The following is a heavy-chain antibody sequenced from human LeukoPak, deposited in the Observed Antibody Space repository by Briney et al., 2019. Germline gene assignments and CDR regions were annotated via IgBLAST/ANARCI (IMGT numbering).Heavy chain of an antibody. J-gene: IGHJ4*02. CDR1: GGSVNNYY. CDR3: ARVPTVTFFDY. D-gene: IGHD4-17*01. CDR2: IYYSGST. Sequence: SETLSLTCTVSGGSVNNYYWGWIRQPPGKGLEWIGSIYYSGSTYYNPSLKSRVTISLDTSKNQFSLKLSSVTAADTAVYYCARVPTVTFFDYWGQGTLVTVSS. V-gene: IGHV4-39*07.